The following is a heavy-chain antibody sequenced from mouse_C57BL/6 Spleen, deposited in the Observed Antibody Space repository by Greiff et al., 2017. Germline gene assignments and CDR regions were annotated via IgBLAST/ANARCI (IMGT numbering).Heavy chain of an antibody. CDR3: ARLDKGYGAMDY. Sequence: VHVKQSGPELVKPGASVKMSCKASGYTFTDYNMHWVKQSHGKSLEWIGYINPNNGGTSYNQKFKGKATLTVNKSSSTAYMELRSLTSEDSAVYYCARLDKGYGAMDYWGQGTSVTVSS. J-gene: IGHJ4*01. CDR2: INPNNGGT. CDR1: GYTFTDYN. V-gene: IGHV1-22*01. D-gene: IGHD2-10*02.